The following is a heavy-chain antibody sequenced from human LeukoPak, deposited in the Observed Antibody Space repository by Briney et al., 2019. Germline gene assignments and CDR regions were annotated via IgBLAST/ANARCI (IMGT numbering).Heavy chain of an antibody. J-gene: IGHJ4*02. CDR1: GYTFTSYY. D-gene: IGHD2-2*02. V-gene: IGHV1-46*01. CDR3: ARAEPSCSSTSCYIAYFDY. CDR2: INPSGGST. Sequence: ASVKVSCKASGYTFTSYYMHWVRQAPGQGLEWMGIINPSGGSTSYAQKFQGRVTMTRDTSTSTVYMGLSSLRSEDTAVYYCARAEPSCSSTSCYIAYFDYWGQGTLVTVSS.